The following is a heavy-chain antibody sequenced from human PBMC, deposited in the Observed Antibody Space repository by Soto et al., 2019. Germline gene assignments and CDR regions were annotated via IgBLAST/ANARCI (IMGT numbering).Heavy chain of an antibody. CDR1: GFSLSTTGVG. Sequence: QITLKESGPTLVKPTQTLTLTCTFSGFSLSTTGVGVSWIRQPPGKALEWLALIYWHDDKRYSPSLKSRLTIPKDTSKNQVGLTMTNMDPVDTAKYYCAHRGGAAVGLYYFDYWGQGALVTVSS. V-gene: IGHV2-5*01. D-gene: IGHD6-13*01. CDR2: IYWHDDK. CDR3: AHRGGAAVGLYYFDY. J-gene: IGHJ4*02.